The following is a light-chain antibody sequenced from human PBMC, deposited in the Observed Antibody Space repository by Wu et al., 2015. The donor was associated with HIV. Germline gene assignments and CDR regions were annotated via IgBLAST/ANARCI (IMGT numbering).Light chain of an antibody. Sequence: EIVLTQSPGILSLSPGERVTLSCRASQSVSSTYLAWYQQKPGQAPRLLIYGASDRATGIPDRFSGSGSGTDFTLTIRRLEPEDFAVYYCQHYGNSLVTFGQGTKVEIK. J-gene: IGKJ1*01. CDR1: QSVSSTY. CDR2: GAS. CDR3: QHYGNSLVT. V-gene: IGKV3-20*01.